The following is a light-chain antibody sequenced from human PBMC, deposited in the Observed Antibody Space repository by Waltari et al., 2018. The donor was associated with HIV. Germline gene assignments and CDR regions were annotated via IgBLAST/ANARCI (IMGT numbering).Light chain of an antibody. Sequence: QSELTQPPSVSAAPGQRVTISCTGRSSNIGAGYDVHWYQQVPGRAPKVVIYGNSNRPSGVPDRFSGSKSGSSASLVITGLQSEDEADYYCQSYDSNLSGLFGGGTKVTVL. CDR2: GNS. CDR1: SSNIGAGYD. J-gene: IGLJ2*01. CDR3: QSYDSNLSGL. V-gene: IGLV1-40*01.